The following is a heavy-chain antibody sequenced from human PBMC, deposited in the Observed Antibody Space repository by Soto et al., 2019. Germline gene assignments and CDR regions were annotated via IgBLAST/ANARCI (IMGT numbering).Heavy chain of an antibody. J-gene: IGHJ4*02. D-gene: IGHD6-6*01. V-gene: IGHV3-23*01. CDR1: GFTFSSYA. CDR2: ISGSDDST. Sequence: EVQLLESGGGLVQPGESLRLSCAASGFTFSSYAMSWVRQAPGKGLEWVSVISGSDDSTYYADSVKGRFTISRDNSKNTLYLQMNSLRDEDTAVYYCAKRSSSFTFDYWGQGTLVTVSS. CDR3: AKRSSSFTFDY.